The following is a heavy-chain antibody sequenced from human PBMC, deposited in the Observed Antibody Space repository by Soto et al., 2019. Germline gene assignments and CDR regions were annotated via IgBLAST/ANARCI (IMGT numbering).Heavy chain of an antibody. CDR3: AVTYYYGSGSYMLDY. J-gene: IGHJ4*02. V-gene: IGHV1-69*13. Sequence: GASVKVSCKASGYTFTSYAMHWVRQAPGQGLEWMGGIIPIFGTANYAQKFQGRVTITADESTSTAYMELSSLRSEDTAVYYCAVTYYYGSGSYMLDYWGQGTLVTVSS. CDR2: IIPIFGTA. D-gene: IGHD3-10*01. CDR1: GYTFTSYA.